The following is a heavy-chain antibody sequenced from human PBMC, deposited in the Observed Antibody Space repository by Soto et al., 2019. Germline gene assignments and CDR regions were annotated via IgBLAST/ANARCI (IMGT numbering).Heavy chain of an antibody. Sequence: QVQLQESGPGLVKPSQTLSLTCTVSGGSISSGGYYWSWIRQHPGKGLEWIGYIYYSRSNYYNPSIKSRVTISVDKSKNQFSLKLSSVTAADTAVYYCARERNMITFGGVIVHYYFDYWGQGTLVTVSS. CDR1: GGSISSGGYY. V-gene: IGHV4-31*03. J-gene: IGHJ4*02. D-gene: IGHD3-16*02. CDR3: ARERNMITFGGVIVHYYFDY. CDR2: IYYSRSN.